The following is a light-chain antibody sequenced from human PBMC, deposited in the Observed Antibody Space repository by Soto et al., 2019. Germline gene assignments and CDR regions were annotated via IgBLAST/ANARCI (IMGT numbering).Light chain of an antibody. CDR1: GXNIGAAYD. Sequence: QSVLTQPPSVSGAPGQRVTVSCSGGGXNIGAAYDVQWYQHLPGRAPKLLIYASTTRPSGVPDRFSGSRSGSSASLAITGLRAEDEADYYCQSYESSLNEYVFGPGTKFTVL. CDR2: AST. V-gene: IGLV1-40*01. CDR3: QSYESSLNEYV. J-gene: IGLJ1*01.